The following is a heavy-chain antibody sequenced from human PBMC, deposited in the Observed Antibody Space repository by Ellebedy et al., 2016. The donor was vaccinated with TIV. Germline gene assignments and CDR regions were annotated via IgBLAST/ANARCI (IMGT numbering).Heavy chain of an antibody. J-gene: IGHJ4*02. CDR2: VYSGGYT. V-gene: IGHV4-39*02. Sequence: MPSETLSLTCTVSGDSISSRSYYWGWIRQPPGKGLEWIGSVYSGGYTFHNPSLRGRVTLSVDTSKDQFSLRLNSVTAADTAVYYCARERVLGTSNYFENWGQGTLVTVSS. CDR3: ARERVLGTSNYFEN. D-gene: IGHD3-16*01. CDR1: GDSISSRSYY.